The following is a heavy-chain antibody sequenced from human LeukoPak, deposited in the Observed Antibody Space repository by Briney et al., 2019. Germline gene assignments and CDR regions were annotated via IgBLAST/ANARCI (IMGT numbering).Heavy chain of an antibody. CDR2: IYYSGST. Sequence: SETLSLTCTVSGGSISSYYWSWIRQPPGKGLEWIGYIYYSGSTNYNPSLKSRVTISVDTSKNQFSLKLSSVTAADTAVYYCARVSAYYDILPGQGAWFAPWGQGTLVTVSS. J-gene: IGHJ5*02. V-gene: IGHV4-59*01. CDR1: GGSISSYY. CDR3: ARVSAYYDILPGQGAWFAP. D-gene: IGHD3-9*01.